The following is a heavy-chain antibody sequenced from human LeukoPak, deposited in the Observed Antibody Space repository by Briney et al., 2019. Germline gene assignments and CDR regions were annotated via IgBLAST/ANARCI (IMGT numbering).Heavy chain of an antibody. J-gene: IGHJ4*02. CDR2: INHSGST. Sequence: PSETLSLTCAVYGGSFSGYYWSWIRQPPGKGLEWIGEINHSGSTNYNPSLKSRVTISVDTSKNQFSLKLSSVTAADTAVYYCARGGYRFLEWLFDYWGQGTLVTVSS. CDR1: GGSFSGYY. V-gene: IGHV4-34*01. D-gene: IGHD3-3*01. CDR3: ARGGYRFLEWLFDY.